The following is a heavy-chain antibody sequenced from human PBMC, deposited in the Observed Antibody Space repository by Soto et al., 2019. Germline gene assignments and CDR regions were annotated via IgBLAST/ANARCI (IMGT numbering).Heavy chain of an antibody. J-gene: IGHJ6*02. Sequence: SVKVSCKASGGTFSSYAISWVRQAPGQGLEWMGGLIPIFGTANYAQKFQGRVTITADKSTSTAYMELSSLRSEDTAVYYCARDRSGYCSGGSCYSANYYYGMDVWGQGTTVTVSS. CDR1: GGTFSSYA. CDR2: LIPIFGTA. V-gene: IGHV1-69*06. CDR3: ARDRSGYCSGGSCYSANYYYGMDV. D-gene: IGHD2-15*01.